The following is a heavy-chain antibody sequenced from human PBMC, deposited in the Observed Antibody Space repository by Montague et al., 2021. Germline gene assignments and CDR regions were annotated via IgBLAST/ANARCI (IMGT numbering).Heavy chain of an antibody. V-gene: IGHV4-34*01. CDR1: GGSFSGHY. CDR3: ARYLHTSKYSGSHYLSRQYGMDV. CDR2: INHSGST. D-gene: IGHD1-26*01. J-gene: IGHJ6*02. Sequence: SETLSLTCAVYGGSFSGHYWSWIRQPPGKELEWIGEINHSGSTNXNPSLKSRVTMPVDTSKNQFSLNLSSVTAADTAVYYCARYLHTSKYSGSHYLSRQYGMDVWGQGTTVPVSS.